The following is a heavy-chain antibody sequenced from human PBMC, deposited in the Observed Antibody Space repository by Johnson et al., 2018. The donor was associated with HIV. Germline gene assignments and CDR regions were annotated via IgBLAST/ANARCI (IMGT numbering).Heavy chain of an antibody. Sequence: GFTFSDHYMDWVRQAPGKGLEWVAAIGYDGNDKYYADSVKGRFTISRDNSKNTLYLQMNSLRAEDTAVYYCAKGLHIVVEGDAFDIWGQGTMVTVS. CDR3: AKGLHIVVEGDAFDI. J-gene: IGHJ3*02. CDR2: IGYDGNDK. V-gene: IGHV3-33*06. D-gene: IGHD2-21*01. CDR1: GFTFSDHY.